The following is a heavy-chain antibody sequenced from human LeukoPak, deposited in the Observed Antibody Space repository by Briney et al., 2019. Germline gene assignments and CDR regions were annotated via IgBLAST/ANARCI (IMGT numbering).Heavy chain of an antibody. CDR1: GGSISSSSYY. CDR3: ARERGSGWYDMAFDY. Sequence: PSETLSLTCTVSGGSISSSSYYWGWIRQPPGKGLEWIGSIYYGGSTYYNPSLESRLTISVDTSKNQFSLKLSSVTAADTAVYICARERGSGWYDMAFDYWGQGTLVTVSS. J-gene: IGHJ4*02. CDR2: IYYGGST. V-gene: IGHV4-39*07. D-gene: IGHD6-19*01.